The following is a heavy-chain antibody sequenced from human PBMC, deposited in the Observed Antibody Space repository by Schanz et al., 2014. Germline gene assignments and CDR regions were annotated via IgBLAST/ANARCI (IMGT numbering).Heavy chain of an antibody. CDR3: VRDSFFAFDY. J-gene: IGHJ4*02. D-gene: IGHD3-3*01. V-gene: IGHV3-48*01. CDR1: GFTFSSYA. CDR2: VSRSTPGI. Sequence: EVQLLESGGGLVQPGGSLRLSCAASGFTFSSYAMGWVRQARGKGLEWVSYVSRSTPGIYYADSVKGRFTMSRDNAKNSVFLQMNSLRAEDTAVYYCVRDSFFAFDYWGQGTLVTVSS.